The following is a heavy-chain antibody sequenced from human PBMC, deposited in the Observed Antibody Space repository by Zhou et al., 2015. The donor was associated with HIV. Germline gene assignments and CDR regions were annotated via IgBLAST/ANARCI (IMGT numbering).Heavy chain of an antibody. CDR2: IIPILGIA. D-gene: IGHD2-2*01. Sequence: QVQLVQSGAEVKKPGSSVKVSCKASGGTFSSYTISWVRQAPGQGLEWMGRIIPILGIANYAQKFQGRVTITADKSTSTAYMELSSLRSEDTAVYYCARGPRVPAAIGDDYYYGMDVWGPRDHGHRLL. V-gene: IGHV1-69*02. CDR1: GGTFSSYT. CDR3: ARGPRVPAAIGDDYYYGMDV. J-gene: IGHJ6*01.